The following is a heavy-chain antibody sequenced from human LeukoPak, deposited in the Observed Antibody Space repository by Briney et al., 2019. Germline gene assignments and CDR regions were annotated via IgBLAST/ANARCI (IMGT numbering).Heavy chain of an antibody. J-gene: IGHJ4*02. CDR2: IYYSGST. CDR3: ARAAPTVVTSFDY. CDR1: GGSISSYY. Sequence: SETLSLTCTVSGGSISSYYWSWIRQPPGKGLEWIGYIYYSGSTNYNPSLKSRVTISVDTSKNQFSLKLSSVTAADTAVYYCARAAPTVVTSFDYWGQGTLVTVSS. D-gene: IGHD4-23*01. V-gene: IGHV4-59*01.